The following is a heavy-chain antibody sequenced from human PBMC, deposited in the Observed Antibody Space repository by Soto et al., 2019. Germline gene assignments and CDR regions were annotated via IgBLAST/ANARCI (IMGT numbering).Heavy chain of an antibody. CDR1: GGSISSGGYY. V-gene: IGHV4-31*03. J-gene: IGHJ4*02. Sequence: TCTVSGGSISSGGYYWSWIRQHPGKGLEWIGYIYYSGSTYYNPSLKSRVTISVDTSKNQFSLKLSSVTAADTAVYYCARDSRYSSGWYGGFDYWGQGTLVTVSS. CDR3: ARDSRYSSGWYGGFDY. CDR2: IYYSGST. D-gene: IGHD6-19*01.